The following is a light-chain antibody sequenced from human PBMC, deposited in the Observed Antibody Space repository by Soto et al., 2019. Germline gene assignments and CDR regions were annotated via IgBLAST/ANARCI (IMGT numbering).Light chain of an antibody. V-gene: IGKV3D-15*01. CDR3: QQYNAWHPIT. CDR1: QSVSNN. J-gene: IGKJ5*01. CDR2: VSS. Sequence: EIEMTKSRCTLPRSLGERGTXSCRXIQSVSNNYLAWYQQKPCQAPTLLIYVSSTSATGIPPTFSCSRSGTEFNLTISSLQAKDFAVYFCQQYNAWHPITFGQGTRVE.